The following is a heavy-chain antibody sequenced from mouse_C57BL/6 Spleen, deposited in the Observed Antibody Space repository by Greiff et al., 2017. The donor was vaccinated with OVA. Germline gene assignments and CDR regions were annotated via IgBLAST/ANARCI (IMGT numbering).Heavy chain of an antibody. Sequence: EVKLVESGAELVKPGASVKLSCTASGFNIKDYYMHWVKQRTEQGLEWIGRIDPEDGETKYAPKFQGKATITADTSSNTAYLQLSSLTSEDTAVYYCALTTVVAEDYFDYWGQGTTLTVSS. CDR2: IDPEDGET. J-gene: IGHJ2*01. CDR3: ALTTVVAEDYFDY. V-gene: IGHV14-2*01. D-gene: IGHD1-1*01. CDR1: GFNIKDYY.